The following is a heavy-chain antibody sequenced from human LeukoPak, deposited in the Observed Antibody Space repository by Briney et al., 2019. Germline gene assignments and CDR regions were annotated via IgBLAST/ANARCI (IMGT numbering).Heavy chain of an antibody. CDR3: ARVIRGKQQLVREYYYYMDV. V-gene: IGHV3-7*01. CDR2: IKRDGSEK. CDR1: GFTFSSYW. Sequence: GGSLRLSCAASGFTFSSYWMSWVRQAPGKGLEWVANIKRDGSEKYYVDSVKGRFTISRDNAKNSLYLQMNSLRAEDTAVYYCARVIRGKQQLVREYYYYMDVWGKGTTVTVSS. D-gene: IGHD6-13*01. J-gene: IGHJ6*03.